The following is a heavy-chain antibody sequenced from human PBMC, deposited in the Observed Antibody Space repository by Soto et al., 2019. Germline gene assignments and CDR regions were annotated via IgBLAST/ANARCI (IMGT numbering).Heavy chain of an antibody. CDR2: IGGSGGST. CDR1: GFTFSSYA. J-gene: IGHJ1*01. CDR3: AKGEYYDSSGPPLFQH. V-gene: IGHV3-23*01. D-gene: IGHD3-22*01. Sequence: GGSLRLSCAASGFTFSSYAMGWVRQAPGKGLEWVSAIGGSGGSTYYADSVKGRFTISRDNSKNTLYLQMNSLRAEDTAVYYCAKGEYYDSSGPPLFQHWGQGTLVTVSS.